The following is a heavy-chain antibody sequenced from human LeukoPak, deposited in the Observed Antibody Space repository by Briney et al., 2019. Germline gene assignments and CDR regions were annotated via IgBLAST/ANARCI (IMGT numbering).Heavy chain of an antibody. CDR1: GYTFTGYY. Sequence: GASVKVSCKASGYTFTGYYMHWVRQAPGQGLEWMGWINPNSGGTNYAQKFQGRVTMTRDTSISTAYMELSRLRSDDTAVYYCARAVVEVYNNWFDPWGQGTLVTVSS. D-gene: IGHD2-8*01. J-gene: IGHJ5*02. V-gene: IGHV1-2*02. CDR2: INPNSGGT. CDR3: ARAVVEVYNNWFDP.